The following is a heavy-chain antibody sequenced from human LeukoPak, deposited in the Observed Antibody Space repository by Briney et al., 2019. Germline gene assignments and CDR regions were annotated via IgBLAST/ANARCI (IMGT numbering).Heavy chain of an antibody. CDR2: INPNSGGT. J-gene: IGHJ6*02. CDR3: ARVPRCGSGGSCPFQTYYYYGMDV. V-gene: IGHV1-2*02. CDR1: GYTFTGYY. D-gene: IGHD2-15*01. Sequence: ASVKVSCKASGYTFTGYYMHWVRQAPGQGLEWMGWINPNSGGTNYAQKFQGRVTMTRDTSISTAYMELSRLRSDDTAVYYCARVPRCGSGGSCPFQTYYYYGMDVWGQGTTVTVSS.